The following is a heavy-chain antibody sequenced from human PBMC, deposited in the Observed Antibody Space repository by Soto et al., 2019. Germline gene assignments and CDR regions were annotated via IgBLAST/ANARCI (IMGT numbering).Heavy chain of an antibody. J-gene: IGHJ4*02. V-gene: IGHV4-59*08. D-gene: IGHD6-13*01. CDR2: IYYSGSS. CDR1: GGSIGNSY. CDR3: ARHSSSWPIFDY. Sequence: QVQLQESGPGLVKPSETLSLTCTVSGGSIGNSYWSGIRQSPGKGLEWIGYIYYSGSSNYNPSLKSRVSISVDTSKNQFSLKLSSVTAADTAVYYCARHSSSWPIFDYWGQGTLVIVSS.